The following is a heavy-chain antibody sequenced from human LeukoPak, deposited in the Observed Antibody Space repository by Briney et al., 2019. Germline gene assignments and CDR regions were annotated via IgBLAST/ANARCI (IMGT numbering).Heavy chain of an antibody. D-gene: IGHD2-21*01. Sequence: SVKVSCKASGGTFSSYAISWVRQAPGQGLEWMGGIIPIFGTANYAQKFQGRVTITADESTSTAYMELSSLRSEDTAVYYCARDSSEFRSLIPHWGQGTLVTVSS. CDR3: ARDSSEFRSLIPH. J-gene: IGHJ1*01. CDR1: GGTFSSYA. CDR2: IIPIFGTA. V-gene: IGHV1-69*13.